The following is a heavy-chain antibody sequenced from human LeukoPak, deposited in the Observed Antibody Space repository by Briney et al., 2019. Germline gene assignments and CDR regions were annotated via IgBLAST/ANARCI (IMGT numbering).Heavy chain of an antibody. D-gene: IGHD2-21*02. J-gene: IGHJ3*02. CDR3: ARGRGSAYCGGDCYSEDAFDI. CDR2: ISYDGSNK. V-gene: IGHV3-30*03. Sequence: GGSLRLPCAASGFTFSSYGMHWVRQAPGKGLEWVAVISYDGSNKYYADSVKGRFTISRDNSKNTLYLQMNSLRAEDTAVYYCARGRGSAYCGGDCYSEDAFDIWGQGTMVTVSS. CDR1: GFTFSSYG.